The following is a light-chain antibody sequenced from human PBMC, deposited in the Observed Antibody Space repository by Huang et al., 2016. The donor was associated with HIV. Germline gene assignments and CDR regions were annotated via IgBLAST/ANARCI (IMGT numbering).Light chain of an antibody. Sequence: IQLTQSPSSLSAPVGDRVTITCRASQGISSYLAWYQQKPGKAPKPLIYAASTLQSGVPSRFSGIGSGSDFTLTISSLQPEDFATYYCQQLNSYPRTFGQGTKVEIK. V-gene: IGKV1-9*01. CDR1: QGISSY. CDR3: QQLNSYPRT. CDR2: AAS. J-gene: IGKJ1*01.